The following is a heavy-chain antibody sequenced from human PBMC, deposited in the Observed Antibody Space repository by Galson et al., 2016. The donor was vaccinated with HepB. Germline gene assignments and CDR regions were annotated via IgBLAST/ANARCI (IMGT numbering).Heavy chain of an antibody. Sequence: MHWVRQAPGKGLEWVSLISWDGGSTYYADSVKGRFTISRDNSKKSLYLQMNSLRTEDTALYYCAKDISYYGSGLDYWGQGTLVTVSS. D-gene: IGHD3-10*01. V-gene: IGHV3-43*01. CDR2: ISWDGGST. J-gene: IGHJ4*02. CDR3: AKDISYYGSGLDY.